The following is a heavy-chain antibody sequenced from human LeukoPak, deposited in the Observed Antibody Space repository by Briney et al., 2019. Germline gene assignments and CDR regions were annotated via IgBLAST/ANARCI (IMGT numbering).Heavy chain of an antibody. V-gene: IGHV3-23*01. CDR2: ISGSGGST. D-gene: IGHD6-19*01. J-gene: IGHJ5*02. Sequence: GSLRLSCAASGFTFSSYAMSWVRQAPGKGLEWVSAISGSGGSTYYADSVKGRFTISRDNSKNTLYLQMNSLRAEDAAVYYCAKAFTPPGLYSSGSITWGQGTLVTVSS. CDR1: GFTFSSYA. CDR3: AKAFTPPGLYSSGSIT.